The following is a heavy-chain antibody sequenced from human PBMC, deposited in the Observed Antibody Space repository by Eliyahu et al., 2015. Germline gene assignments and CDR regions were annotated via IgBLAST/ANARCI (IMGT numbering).Heavy chain of an antibody. D-gene: IGHD4-17*01. CDR3: TTDRNSGDYWGPAAFDV. Sequence: QKSLVQSGPEMRKPGTSVRVSCKASXLXFPXSAVQWVRQARGERPEWIGWIVVGSDNTHYAQKFKRRATITWDKATSTAYLELSSLSSEDTAIYYCTTDRNSGDYWGPAAFDVWGQGSMVTVSS. CDR2: IVVGSDNT. CDR1: XLXFPXSA. J-gene: IGHJ3*01. V-gene: IGHV1-58*01.